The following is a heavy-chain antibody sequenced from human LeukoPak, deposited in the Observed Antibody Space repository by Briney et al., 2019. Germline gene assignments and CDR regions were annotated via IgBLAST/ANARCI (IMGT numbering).Heavy chain of an antibody. V-gene: IGHV1-69*13. CDR2: IIPVFGTA. D-gene: IGHD3-10*01. CDR3: ARAPRSNYHRSVSSVDY. J-gene: IGHJ4*02. CDR1: GCTFSTYV. Sequence: SVKVSCKASGCTFSTYVISWVRQAPGQGLEWMGGIIPVFGTANYAEKFQDRVTITADESTSTAYMELSSLRSEDTAVEYCARAPRSNYHRSVSSVDYWGQGTLVTVSS.